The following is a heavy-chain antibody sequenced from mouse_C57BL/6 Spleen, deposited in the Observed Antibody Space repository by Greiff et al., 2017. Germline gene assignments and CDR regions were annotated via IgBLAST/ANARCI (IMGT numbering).Heavy chain of an antibody. CDR1: GFTFSSYA. V-gene: IGHV5-4*01. Sequence: EVQLQQSGGGLVKPGGSLKLSCAASGFTFSSYAMSWVRQTPEKRLEWVATISDGGSYTYYPDNVKGRFTISRDNANNNLYLQMSHLKSEDTAMYYCARDYSNYFDYWGQGTSVTVSS. CDR3: ARDYSNYFDY. J-gene: IGHJ4*01. D-gene: IGHD2-5*01. CDR2: ISDGGSYT.